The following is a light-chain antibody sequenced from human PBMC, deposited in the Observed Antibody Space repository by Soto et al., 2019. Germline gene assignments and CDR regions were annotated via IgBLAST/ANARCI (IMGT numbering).Light chain of an antibody. J-gene: IGKJ4*01. CDR2: AAS. V-gene: IGKV1-9*01. Sequence: DIQLTQSPSFLSASVGDRVTITCRASEAISTYLDWYQQKPGEAPNLLIYAASALQSGVPSRFSGSGSGAEFTLTISSLQPDDSATYFCQQLNRFPLTFGGGTKVEIK. CDR1: EAISTY. CDR3: QQLNRFPLT.